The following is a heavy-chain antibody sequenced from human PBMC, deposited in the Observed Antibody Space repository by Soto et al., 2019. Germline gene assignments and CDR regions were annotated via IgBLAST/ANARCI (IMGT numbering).Heavy chain of an antibody. D-gene: IGHD3-3*01. V-gene: IGHV4-31*01. CDR1: GGSISSGGYY. J-gene: IGHJ4*02. Sequence: QVQLQESGPGLVKPSQTLSLTCTVSGGSISSGGYYWSWIRQHPGKGLEWIGYIYYSGSTYYNPSLKSPVTMSVDTSKNQFSLKLSSVTAADTAVYYCARGTIFGVVITPLDYWGQGTLVTVSS. CDR3: ARGTIFGVVITPLDY. CDR2: IYYSGST.